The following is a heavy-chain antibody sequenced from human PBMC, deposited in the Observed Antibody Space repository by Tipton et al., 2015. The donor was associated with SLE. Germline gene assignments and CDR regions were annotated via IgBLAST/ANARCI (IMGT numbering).Heavy chain of an antibody. V-gene: IGHV4-34*01. D-gene: IGHD3-22*01. CDR3: ARSEITMIVVNDAFDI. J-gene: IGHJ3*02. CDR1: GGSFSGYY. Sequence: LRLSCAVYGGSFSGYYWSWIRQPPGKGLEWIGEINHSGSTFYNPSLKSRVTISVDTSKNQFSLKLSSVTAADTAVYYCARSEITMIVVNDAFDIWGQGTMVTVSS. CDR2: INHSGST.